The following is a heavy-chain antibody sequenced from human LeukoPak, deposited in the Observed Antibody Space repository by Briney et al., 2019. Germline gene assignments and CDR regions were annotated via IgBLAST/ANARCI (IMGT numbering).Heavy chain of an antibody. V-gene: IGHV3-48*03. CDR3: ARVGRAMTAAGFGAFDI. CDR2: IGSGVTTK. CDR1: GFTFSSYW. J-gene: IGHJ3*02. Sequence: PGGSLRLSCAASGFTFSSYWMSWVRQAPGKGLEWVSYIGSGVTTKYYADSVKGRFTISRDNAKNSLYLQMNGLRAEDTAVYYCARVGRAMTAAGFGAFDIWGQGTMVTVSS. D-gene: IGHD6-13*01.